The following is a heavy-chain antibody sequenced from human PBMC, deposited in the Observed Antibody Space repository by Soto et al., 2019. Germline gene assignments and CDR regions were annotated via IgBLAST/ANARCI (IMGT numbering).Heavy chain of an antibody. CDR1: GFTFSNYG. J-gene: IGHJ4*02. Sequence: GVSLRLSCVGSGFTFSNYGMHWVRQPPGKGLEWVALISDDGDKRYYADSVRGRLIISRDNSKDTLYLQMNSLGPDDTAVYFCAKARVRIVGANSFDYWGQGTPVTVSS. CDR2: ISDDGDKR. D-gene: IGHD1-26*01. V-gene: IGHV3-30*18. CDR3: AKARVRIVGANSFDY.